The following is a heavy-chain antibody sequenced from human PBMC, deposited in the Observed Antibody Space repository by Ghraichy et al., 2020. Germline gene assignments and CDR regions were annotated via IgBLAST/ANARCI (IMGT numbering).Heavy chain of an antibody. D-gene: IGHD3-22*01. CDR1: GSGFTFGDYA. CDR2: NSGNGGHT. Sequence: GGSLRLSCIASGSGFTFGDYAMSWVRQAPGKGLEWVSDNSGNGGHTYYADSVKGRLTISRDNSKNTVYLQMNSLTAEDTAEYYCAKLNYFDSTGYFDSWGQGTLVTVSS. J-gene: IGHJ4*02. CDR3: AKLNYFDSTGYFDS. V-gene: IGHV3-23*01.